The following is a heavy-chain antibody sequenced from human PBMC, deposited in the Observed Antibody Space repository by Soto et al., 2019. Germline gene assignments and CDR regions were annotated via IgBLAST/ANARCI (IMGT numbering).Heavy chain of an antibody. CDR2: INPNSGGT. J-gene: IGHJ6*02. CDR1: GYTFTGYY. V-gene: IGHV1-2*02. Sequence: VASVKVSCKASGYTFTGYYMHWVRQAPGQGLEWMGWINPNSGGTNYAQKFQGRVTMTRDTSISTAYMELSRLRSDDTAVYYCARMWFVAARYYYGMDVWGQGTTVTVSS. CDR3: ARMWFVAARYYYGMDV. D-gene: IGHD6-19*01.